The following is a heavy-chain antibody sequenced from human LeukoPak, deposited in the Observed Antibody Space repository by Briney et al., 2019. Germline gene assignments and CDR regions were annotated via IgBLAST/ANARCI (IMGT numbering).Heavy chain of an antibody. CDR1: GYTFTSYG. J-gene: IGHJ4*02. D-gene: IGHD3-22*01. Sequence: ASVKVSCKASGYTFTSYGISWVRQAPGQGLEWMGWISAYNGNTNYAQKLQGRVTMTTDTSTSTAYMELRSLRSDDAAVYYCARDFFRNYYDSSGYNGPHYWGQGTLVTVSS. CDR2: ISAYNGNT. CDR3: ARDFFRNYYDSSGYNGPHY. V-gene: IGHV1-18*01.